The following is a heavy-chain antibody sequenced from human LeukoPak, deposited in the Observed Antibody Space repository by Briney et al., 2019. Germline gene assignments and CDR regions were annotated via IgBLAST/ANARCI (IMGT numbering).Heavy chain of an antibody. V-gene: IGHV3-23*01. CDR3: ARVPAAIISFVNY. CDR2: ISGSGGST. J-gene: IGHJ4*02. CDR1: GFTFSSYA. D-gene: IGHD2-2*02. Sequence: GGSLRLSCAASGFTFSSYAMSWVRQAPRKGLEWVSAISGSGGSTYYADSVKGRFTISRDNSKNTLYLQMNSLRAEDTAVYYCARVPAAIISFVNYWGQGTLVTVSS.